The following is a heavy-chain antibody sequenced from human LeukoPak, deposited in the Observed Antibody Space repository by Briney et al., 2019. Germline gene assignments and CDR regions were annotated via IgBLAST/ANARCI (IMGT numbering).Heavy chain of an antibody. D-gene: IGHD5-18*01. CDR2: IYYSGST. V-gene: IGHV4-39*01. CDR1: NGSISSGSYY. Sequence: SETLSLTCTVSNGSISSGSYYWGWIRQPPGKGLEWIGSIYYSGSTYYNPSLKSRVTISVDTSKNQFSLKLSSVTAADTAVYYCAGQGYSYGPDSWGQGTLVTVSS. CDR3: AGQGYSYGPDS. J-gene: IGHJ5*01.